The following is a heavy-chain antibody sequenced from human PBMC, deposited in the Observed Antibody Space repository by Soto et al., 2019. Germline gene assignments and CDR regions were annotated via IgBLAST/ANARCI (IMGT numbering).Heavy chain of an antibody. Sequence: GESLKISCKGSGYSFTSYWIGWVRQMPGKGLEWMGIIYPGDSDTRYSPSFQGQVTISADKSISTAYLQWSSLKASDTAMYYCASSTTLINYYYSMDVWGKGTTVTV. D-gene: IGHD1-26*01. CDR2: IYPGDSDT. CDR3: ASSTTLINYYYSMDV. V-gene: IGHV5-51*01. J-gene: IGHJ6*03. CDR1: GYSFTSYW.